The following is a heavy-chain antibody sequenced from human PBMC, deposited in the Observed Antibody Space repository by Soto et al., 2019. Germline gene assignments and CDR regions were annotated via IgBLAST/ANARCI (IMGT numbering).Heavy chain of an antibody. V-gene: IGHV4-39*01. Sequence: QLQLQESGQGLVKPSETLSLTCTVSGGSISSSSYYWGWIRQPPGKGLEWIGCIYYSWSTYYNPSLKGRVTIYVDTSKNLFSRELSAVTAADTAVYYCARHSRVNGGGDPFHGFDYCGQGTLVTFSS. CDR3: ARHSRVNGGGDPFHGFDY. J-gene: IGHJ4*02. D-gene: IGHD2-21*02. CDR1: GGSISSSSYY. CDR2: IYYSWST.